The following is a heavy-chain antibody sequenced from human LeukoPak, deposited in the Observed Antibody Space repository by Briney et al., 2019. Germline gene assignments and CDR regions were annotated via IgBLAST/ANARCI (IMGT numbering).Heavy chain of an antibody. Sequence: GGSLRLSCAASGFTFNTYAMTWVRQVPGKGLEWVSTISSGGSTYYADSVKGRFTISRDNSKDTLYLQMNSLRVEDTAAYYCAGGGYCSSTRCYVHFDYWGQGILVTVSS. D-gene: IGHD2-2*01. CDR2: ISSGGST. CDR1: GFTFNTYA. J-gene: IGHJ4*02. CDR3: AGGGYCSSTRCYVHFDY. V-gene: IGHV3-23*01.